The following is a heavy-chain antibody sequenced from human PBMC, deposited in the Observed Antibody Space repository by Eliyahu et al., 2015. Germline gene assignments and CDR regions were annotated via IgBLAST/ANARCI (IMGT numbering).Heavy chain of an antibody. V-gene: IGHV1-69*01. J-gene: IGHJ6*02. Sequence: GLEWMGGIIPIFGTANYAQKFQGRVTITADESTSTAYMELSSLRSEDTAVYYCARDGVENRQVPAAHGLPYYYYGMDVWGQGTTVTVSS. CDR2: IIPIFGTA. CDR3: ARDGVENRQVPAAHGLPYYYYGMDV. D-gene: IGHD2-2*01.